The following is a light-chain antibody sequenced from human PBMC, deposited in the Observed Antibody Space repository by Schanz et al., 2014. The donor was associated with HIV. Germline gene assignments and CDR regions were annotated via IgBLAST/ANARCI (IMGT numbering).Light chain of an antibody. Sequence: QSALTQPASVSGSPGQSITISCIGTSSDVGAYNYVSWYQHYPGKAPKLIIYDVSNRPSGVSNRFSGSKSDNTASLTISGLQAEDEADYYCSSYTSSSSVVFGGGTKLTVL. J-gene: IGLJ2*01. V-gene: IGLV2-14*03. CDR3: SSYTSSSSVV. CDR1: SSDVGAYNY. CDR2: DVS.